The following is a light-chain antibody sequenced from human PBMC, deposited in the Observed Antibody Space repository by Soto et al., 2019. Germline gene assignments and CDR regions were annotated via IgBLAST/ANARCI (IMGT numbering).Light chain of an antibody. CDR2: GAS. CDR1: QSVSSN. CDR3: QQYNNWPRK. V-gene: IGKV3-15*01. Sequence: EIVMTQSPATLSVSPGERATLSCRASQSVSSNLAWYQQKPGQAPRLLIYGASTRATGIPARFSGSGSGTEFTLTFSSLQSEDFAVYYCQQYNNWPRKFGQGTKV. J-gene: IGKJ1*01.